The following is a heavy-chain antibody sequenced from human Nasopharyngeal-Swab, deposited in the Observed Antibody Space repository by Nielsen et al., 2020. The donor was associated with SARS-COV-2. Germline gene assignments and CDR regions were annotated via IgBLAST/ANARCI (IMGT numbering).Heavy chain of an antibody. CDR2: IKQDGSEK. V-gene: IGHV3-7*01. D-gene: IGHD2-2*02. CDR1: GFTFSSYG. CDR3: ARGDIVVVPAAILYYYYYMDA. Sequence: GGSLRLSCAASGFTFSSYGMHWVRQAPGKGLEWVANIKQDGSEKYYVDSVKGRFTISRDNAKNSLYLQMNSLRAEDTAVYYCARGDIVVVPAAILYYYYYMDAWGKGTTVTVSS. J-gene: IGHJ6*03.